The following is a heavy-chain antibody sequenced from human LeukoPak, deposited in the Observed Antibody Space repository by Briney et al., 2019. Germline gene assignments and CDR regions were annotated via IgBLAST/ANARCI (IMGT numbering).Heavy chain of an antibody. D-gene: IGHD4-17*01. CDR3: AKEGDYSNAAPEWGFDS. V-gene: IGHV3-23*01. Sequence: PGGSLRLSCAASGFTFSIYAMSWVRQAPGKGLEWVSGISGSSSHTLDADSVRGRFIISRDNTRNTLYLHMNSLRAEDTALYYCAKEGDYSNAAPEWGFDSWGRGTLVTVSS. CDR1: GFTFSIYA. CDR2: ISGSSSHT. J-gene: IGHJ4*02.